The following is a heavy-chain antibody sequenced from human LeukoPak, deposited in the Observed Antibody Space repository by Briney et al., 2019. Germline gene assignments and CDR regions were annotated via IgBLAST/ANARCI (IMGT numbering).Heavy chain of an antibody. V-gene: IGHV4-34*01. CDR1: GGSFSGYY. J-gene: IGHJ4*02. CDR3: ARAARYSSSWYGY. D-gene: IGHD6-13*01. CDR2: INHSGST. Sequence: SETLSLTCAVYGGSFSGYYWSWIRQPPGKGLEWVGEINHSGSTNYNPSLKSRVTISVDTSKNQFSLKLSSVTAADTAVYYCARAARYSSSWYGYWGQGTLVTASS.